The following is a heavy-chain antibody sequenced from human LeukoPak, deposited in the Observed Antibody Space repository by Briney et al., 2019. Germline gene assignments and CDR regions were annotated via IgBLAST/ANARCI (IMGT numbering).Heavy chain of an antibody. Sequence: ASVKVSCKASGYTFTSYYMHWVRQAPGQGLEWMGIINPSGGSTSYAQKFQGRVTLTRDTSTSTVYMELSSLRSEDTAVYYCARVLGGSGSHYNRYFQYWGQGTLVTVSS. J-gene: IGHJ1*01. V-gene: IGHV1-46*01. CDR2: INPSGGST. CDR3: ARVLGGSGSHYNRYFQY. CDR1: GYTFTSYY. D-gene: IGHD3-10*01.